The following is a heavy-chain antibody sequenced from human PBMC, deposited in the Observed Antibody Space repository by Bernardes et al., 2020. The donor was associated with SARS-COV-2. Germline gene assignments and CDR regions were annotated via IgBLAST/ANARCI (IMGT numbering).Heavy chain of an antibody. J-gene: IGHJ6*02. D-gene: IGHD3-10*01. CDR1: GFTFSSYA. CDR3: ARVGGRGSYNYYYYGMDV. V-gene: IGHV3-64*01. CDR2: ISSNGGST. Sequence: GGSLRLSCAASGFTFSSYAMHWVRQAPGKGLEYVSAISSNGGSTYYANSVKGRFTISRDNSKNTLYLQMGSLRAEDMAVYYCARVGGRGSYNYYYYGMDVWGQGTTVTVSS.